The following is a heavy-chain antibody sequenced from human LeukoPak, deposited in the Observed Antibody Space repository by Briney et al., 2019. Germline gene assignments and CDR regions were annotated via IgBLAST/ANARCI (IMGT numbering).Heavy chain of an antibody. V-gene: IGHV6-1*01. J-gene: IGHJ4*02. Sequence: SQTLSLTCAISWNDVSTNKATLNWIRHSPSRGLEGLGRTYYRSQWYNDYAVSVKSRIPITPAISPNQFSLHLNSVTPDDTAVYYCVRLVGNSWLDYWGQGTLVSVSS. CDR1: WNDVSTNKAT. CDR2: TYYRSQWYN. D-gene: IGHD6-13*01. CDR3: VRLVGNSWLDY.